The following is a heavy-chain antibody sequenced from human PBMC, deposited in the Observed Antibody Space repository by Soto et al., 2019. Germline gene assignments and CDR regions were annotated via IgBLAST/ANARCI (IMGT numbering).Heavy chain of an antibody. CDR3: ARDRVMRGNSYYYGMDV. V-gene: IGHV1-69*12. J-gene: IGHJ6*02. CDR1: GGSFSSNA. CDR2: IIPILGTT. D-gene: IGHD2-8*01. Sequence: QVQLVQSGAEVKKPSSSVKVSCKASGGSFSSNAISWVRQAPGQGLEWMGVIIPILGTTTYAQKFQGRVTITADESTTTAYMALRSLRSDDTAVYFCARDRVMRGNSYYYGMDVWGQGTTVTVSS.